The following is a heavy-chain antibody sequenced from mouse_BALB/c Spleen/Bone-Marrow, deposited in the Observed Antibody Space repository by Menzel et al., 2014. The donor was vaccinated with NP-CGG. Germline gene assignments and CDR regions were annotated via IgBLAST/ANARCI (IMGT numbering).Heavy chain of an antibody. J-gene: IGHJ3*01. CDR3: ARVSSTMITTVFAY. CDR1: GFSLTSYG. CDR2: IWAGGST. V-gene: IGHV2-9*02. D-gene: IGHD2-4*01. Sequence: VQLQQSGPGLVAPSQSLSITCTVSGFSLTSYGVHWVRQPPGKGLEWLGVIWAGGSTNYNSALMSRLSISKDNSKSQVFLKMNSLQTDDTAMYYCARVSSTMITTVFAYWGQGTLGTVSA.